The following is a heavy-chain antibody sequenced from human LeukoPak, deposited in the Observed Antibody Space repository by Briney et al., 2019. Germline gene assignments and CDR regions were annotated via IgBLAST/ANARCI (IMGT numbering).Heavy chain of an antibody. CDR1: GGSFGGYY. D-gene: IGHD2-21*02. V-gene: IGHV4-34*01. J-gene: IGHJ4*02. Sequence: SETLSLTCAVYGGSFGGYYWSWIRQPPGKGLEWIGEINHSGSTNYNPSLKSRVTISVDTSKNQFSLRLSSVTAADTAVYYCATDGFEYCGGDCPPHYWGQGTLVTVSS. CDR3: ATDGFEYCGGDCPPHY. CDR2: INHSGST.